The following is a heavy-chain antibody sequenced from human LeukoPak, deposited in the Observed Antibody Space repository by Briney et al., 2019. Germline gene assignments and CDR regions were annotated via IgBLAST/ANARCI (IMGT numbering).Heavy chain of an antibody. V-gene: IGHV3-7*01. J-gene: IGHJ1*01. CDR2: IKQHGSEK. CDR1: GFTFSSYW. D-gene: IGHD2-15*01. Sequence: GGSLRLSCAASGFTFSSYWMSWVRQAPGKGLEWVANIKQHGSEKYYVDSVKGRFTISRVNAKNSLYLQMNSLRAEDTAVYYCALIVPEYFQHWGQGTLVTVSS. CDR3: ALIVPEYFQH.